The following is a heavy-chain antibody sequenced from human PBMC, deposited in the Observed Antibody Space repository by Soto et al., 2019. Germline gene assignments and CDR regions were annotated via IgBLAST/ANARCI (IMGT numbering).Heavy chain of an antibody. D-gene: IGHD4-17*01. CDR1: GGTFSSYA. Sequence: ASVKVSCKASGGTFSSYAISWVRQAPGQGLEWMGGIIPIFGTANYAQKFQGRVTITADESTSTAYMELSSLRSEDTAVYYCARLVLRGPSVTSQIFNAFDIWGQGTMVTVSS. J-gene: IGHJ3*02. V-gene: IGHV1-69*13. CDR2: IIPIFGTA. CDR3: ARLVLRGPSVTSQIFNAFDI.